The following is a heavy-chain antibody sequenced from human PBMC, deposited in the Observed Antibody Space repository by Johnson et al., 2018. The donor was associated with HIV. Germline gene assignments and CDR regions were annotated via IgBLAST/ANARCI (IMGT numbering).Heavy chain of an antibody. V-gene: IGHV3-30-3*01. CDR3: ARVRVKRVSSSSWYGGAFDI. D-gene: IGHD6-13*01. CDR2: ISYDGSNK. CDR1: GFTFSSYA. Sequence: VQLVESGGGLVQPGRSLRLSCAASGFTFSSYAMHWVRQAPGKGLEWVAVISYDGSNKYHAGSVKGRFSISRDHSKNTLYLQMNSLRAEDTAVYYCARVRVKRVSSSSWYGGAFDIWGLGTMVTVSS. J-gene: IGHJ3*02.